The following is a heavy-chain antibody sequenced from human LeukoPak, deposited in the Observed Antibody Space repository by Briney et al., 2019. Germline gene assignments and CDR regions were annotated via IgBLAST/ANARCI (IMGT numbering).Heavy chain of an antibody. J-gene: IGHJ4*02. D-gene: IGHD3-22*01. CDR2: IYYSGST. CDR3: ARVTPPNYYDSSGVNFDY. CDR1: GGSISSYY. Sequence: PSETLSLSCTVSGGSISSYYWSWIRQPPGKGLEWIGYIYYSGSTNYNPSLKSRVTISVDTSKDQFSLKLSSVTAADTAVYYCARVTPPNYYDSSGVNFDYWGQGTLVTVSS. V-gene: IGHV4-59*01.